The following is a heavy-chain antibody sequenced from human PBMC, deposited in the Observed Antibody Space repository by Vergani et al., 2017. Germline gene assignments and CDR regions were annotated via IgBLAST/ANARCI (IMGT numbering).Heavy chain of an antibody. D-gene: IGHD3-3*01. V-gene: IGHV4-39*07. Sequence: QLQLQESGPGLVKPSETLSLTCTVSGGSISSSSYYWGWIRQPPGKGLEWIGSIYYSGSTYYNPSLKSRVTISVDTSKNQFSLKLSSVTAADTAVYYCARVNTHTYYDFWSGAHDYWGQGTLVTVSS. J-gene: IGHJ4*02. CDR1: GGSISSSSYY. CDR2: IYYSGST. CDR3: ARVNTHTYYDFWSGAHDY.